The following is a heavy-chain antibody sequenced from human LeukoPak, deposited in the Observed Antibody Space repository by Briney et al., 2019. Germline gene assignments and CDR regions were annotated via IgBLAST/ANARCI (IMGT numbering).Heavy chain of an antibody. J-gene: IGHJ4*02. CDR3: VKDKHRDGYTYGVYDY. V-gene: IGHV3-9*01. CDR2: ITWGRDNL. CDR1: GFIFDDYA. D-gene: IGHD5-18*01. Sequence: GGSLRLSCAVSGFIFDDYAMHWVRQAPGKGLEWVSGITWGRDNLAYAASVKGRFTISRDDAKNSLDLQMSSLRAEDTALYYCVKDKHRDGYTYGVYDYWGQGTLITVSS.